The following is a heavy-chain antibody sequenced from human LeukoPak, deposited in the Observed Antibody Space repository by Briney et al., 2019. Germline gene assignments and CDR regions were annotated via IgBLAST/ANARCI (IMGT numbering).Heavy chain of an antibody. CDR1: GFTCTDHY. V-gene: IGHV3-72*01. D-gene: IGHD6-19*01. CDR3: ARGNIAVAGFDY. CDR2: IRNRANSYTT. Sequence: GGSLRLXCAASGFTCTDHYMDWVRRAPGKGLESVGRIRNRANSYTTEYAASVKGRFTISRDDSQNSVYLHMNSLKSEDTAVYYCARGNIAVAGFDYWGQGTLVTVSS. J-gene: IGHJ4*02.